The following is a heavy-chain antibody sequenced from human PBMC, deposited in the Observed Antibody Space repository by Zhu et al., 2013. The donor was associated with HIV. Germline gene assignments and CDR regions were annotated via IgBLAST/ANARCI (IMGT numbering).Heavy chain of an antibody. V-gene: IGHV1-2*02. Sequence: QVHLVQSGAEVKKPGASLKVSCKTSGYTFTGNYMHWVRQVSGQRLEWMGWINPKSGGTNYAQKFQGRVTMTTDTSISTAYMELSRLRYDDTAVYYCAREPANRYGGNSLFDYWGQGTLITVSS. J-gene: IGHJ4*01. CDR2: INPKSGGT. D-gene: IGHD4-17*01. CDR1: GYTFTGNY. CDR3: AREPANRYGGNSLFDY.